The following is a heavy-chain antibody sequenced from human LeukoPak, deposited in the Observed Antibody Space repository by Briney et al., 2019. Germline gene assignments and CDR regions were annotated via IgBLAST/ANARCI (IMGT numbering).Heavy chain of an antibody. CDR1: GYTFTSYG. D-gene: IGHD3-22*01. Sequence: ASVKVYCKASGYTFTSYGINWVRQATGQGLGWMGWMNPNSGNTGYAQKFQGRVTMTRNTSISTAYMEPSSLRSEDTAVYYCARGYYDSSGYYFFDYWGQGTLVTVSS. V-gene: IGHV1-8*02. J-gene: IGHJ4*02. CDR2: MNPNSGNT. CDR3: ARGYYDSSGYYFFDY.